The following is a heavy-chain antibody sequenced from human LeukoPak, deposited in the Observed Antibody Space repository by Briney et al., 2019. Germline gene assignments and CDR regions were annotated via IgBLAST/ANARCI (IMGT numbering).Heavy chain of an antibody. D-gene: IGHD3-10*01. CDR2: ISSSSSTI. V-gene: IGHV3-48*04. CDR1: GFTFSSYA. J-gene: IGHJ6*02. CDR3: ARGSGSYDYYYGMDV. Sequence: GGSLRLSCAASGFTFSSYAMSWVRQAPGKGLEWVSYISSSSSTIYYADSVKGRFTISRDNAKNSLYLQMNSLRAEDTAVYYCARGSGSYDYYYGMDVWGQGTTVTVSS.